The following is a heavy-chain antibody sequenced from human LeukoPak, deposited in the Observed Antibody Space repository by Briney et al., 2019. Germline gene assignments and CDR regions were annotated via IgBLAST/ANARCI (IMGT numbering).Heavy chain of an antibody. CDR2: IYYSGST. V-gene: IGHV4-39*07. Sequence: SETLSLTCTVSGGSISSSSYYWGWIRQPPGKGLEWIGSIYYSGSTYYNPSLESRVTISVDTSKNQFSLKLSSVTAADTAVYYCARGDAYHRYWGQGTLVTVSS. D-gene: IGHD2-21*01. CDR1: GGSISSSSYY. CDR3: ARGDAYHRY. J-gene: IGHJ4*02.